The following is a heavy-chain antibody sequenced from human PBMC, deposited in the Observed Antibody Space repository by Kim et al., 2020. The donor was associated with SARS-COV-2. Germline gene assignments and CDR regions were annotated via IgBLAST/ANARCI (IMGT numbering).Heavy chain of an antibody. J-gene: IGHJ4*02. D-gene: IGHD6-6*01. Sequence: SETLSLTCAVYGGSFSGYYWSWIRQPPGKGLEWIGEINHSGSTNYNPSLKSRVTISVDTSKNQFSLKLSSVTAADTAVYYCARIVAARPRRYFDYWGQGTLVTVSS. CDR3: ARIVAARPRRYFDY. V-gene: IGHV4-34*01. CDR1: GGSFSGYY. CDR2: INHSGST.